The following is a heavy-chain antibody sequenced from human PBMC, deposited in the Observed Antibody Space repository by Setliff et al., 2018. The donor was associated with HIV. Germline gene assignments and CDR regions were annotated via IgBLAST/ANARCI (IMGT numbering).Heavy chain of an antibody. CDR1: GGTFSTYG. D-gene: IGHD3-10*01. J-gene: IGHJ5*02. CDR2: ISVYNGNT. V-gene: IGHV1-8*02. Sequence: ASVKVSCKASGGTFSTYGINWVRQAPGQGLEWMGWISVYNGNTNYAQNLQGRVTMTRNTSISTAYMELSSLRSEDTAVYYCARGGALLWFGESRKNWFDPWGQGTLVTVSS. CDR3: ARGGALLWFGESRKNWFDP.